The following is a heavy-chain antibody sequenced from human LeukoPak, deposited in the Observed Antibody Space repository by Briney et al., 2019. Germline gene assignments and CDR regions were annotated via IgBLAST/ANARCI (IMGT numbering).Heavy chain of an antibody. J-gene: IGHJ5*02. CDR1: GYTFTSYG. CDR3: ARDSIVLMVYAMPNWFDP. D-gene: IGHD2-8*01. V-gene: IGHV1-18*01. Sequence: RRASVEVSCKASGYTFTSYGISWVRQAPGQGLEWMGWISAYNGNTNYAQKLQGRVTMTTDTSTSTAYMELRSLRSDDTAVYYCARDSIVLMVYAMPNWFDPWGQGTLVTVSS. CDR2: ISAYNGNT.